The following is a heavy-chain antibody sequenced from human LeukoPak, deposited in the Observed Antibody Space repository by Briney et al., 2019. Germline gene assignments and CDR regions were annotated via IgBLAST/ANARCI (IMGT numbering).Heavy chain of an antibody. CDR2: ISWNSGSI. V-gene: IGHV3-9*01. D-gene: IGHD4-23*01. Sequence: GRSLRLSCAASGFTFDDYAMHWVRQAPGKGLEWVSGISWNSGSIDYADSVKGRFTFSRDNAMNSLFLQMNNLRAEDTAVYYCARDVHGGAFDYWGQGTLVTVSS. CDR1: GFTFDDYA. J-gene: IGHJ4*02. CDR3: ARDVHGGAFDY.